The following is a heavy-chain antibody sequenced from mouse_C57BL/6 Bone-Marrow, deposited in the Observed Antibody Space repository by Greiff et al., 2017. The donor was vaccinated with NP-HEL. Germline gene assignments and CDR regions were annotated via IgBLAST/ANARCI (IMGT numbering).Heavy chain of an antibody. V-gene: IGHV5-17*01. D-gene: IGHD3-1*01. CDR2: ISSVSSTI. J-gene: IGHJ2*01. CDR1: GFTFSDYG. Sequence: EVKLMESGGGLVKPGGSLKLSCAASGFTFSDYGMHWVRQAPEKGLEWVAYISSVSSTIYYADTVKGRFTISRDNAKNTLFLQMTSLRSEDTAMYYCARNRSYYFDYWGQGTTLTVSS. CDR3: ARNRSYYFDY.